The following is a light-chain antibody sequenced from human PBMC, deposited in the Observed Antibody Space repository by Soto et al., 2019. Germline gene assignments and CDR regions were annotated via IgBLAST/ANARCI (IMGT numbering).Light chain of an antibody. V-gene: IGKV3-20*01. J-gene: IGKJ1*01. CDR2: GAS. CDR1: QSVSNNY. CDR3: QHYGSSPRT. Sequence: EIVLTQSPVTLSLSPGERATLSCRASQSVSNNYLTWYQQKPGQSPRLLIYGASSSATGIPDRFSGSGSGTDFTLTISRLEPEDFAVYYCQHYGSSPRTFGQGTKVEIK.